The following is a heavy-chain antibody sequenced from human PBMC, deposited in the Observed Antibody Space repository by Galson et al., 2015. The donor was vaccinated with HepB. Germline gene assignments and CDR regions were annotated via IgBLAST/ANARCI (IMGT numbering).Heavy chain of an antibody. D-gene: IGHD6-19*01. Sequence: SVKVSCKASGGTFSSYAIIWVRQAPGQGLEWMGGIIPIFGTANYAQKFQGRVTITADKSTSTAYMELSSLRSEDTAVYYCAREGAVAGTTGTYWGQGTLVTVSS. CDR2: IIPIFGTA. V-gene: IGHV1-69*06. CDR1: GGTFSSYA. J-gene: IGHJ4*02. CDR3: AREGAVAGTTGTY.